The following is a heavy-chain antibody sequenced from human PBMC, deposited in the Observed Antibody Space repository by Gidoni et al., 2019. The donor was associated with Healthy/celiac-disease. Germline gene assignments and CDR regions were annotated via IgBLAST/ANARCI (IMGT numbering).Heavy chain of an antibody. CDR1: GYTLTTYY. V-gene: IGHV1-46*01. CDR2: INPSGGST. CDR3: ARVRGYSYGPETSGWFDP. J-gene: IGHJ5*02. Sequence: QVQLVQSGAEVKKPGASVKVSGKASGYTLTTYYMHWVRQAPGQGLEWMGIINPSGGSTSYAQKFQGRVTMTRDTSTSTVYMELSSLRSEDTAVYYCARVRGYSYGPETSGWFDPWGQGTLVTVSS. D-gene: IGHD5-18*01.